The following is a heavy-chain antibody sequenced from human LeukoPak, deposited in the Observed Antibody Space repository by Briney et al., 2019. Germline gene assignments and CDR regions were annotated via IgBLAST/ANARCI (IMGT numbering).Heavy chain of an antibody. Sequence: GASVKVSCKASGYTFTSYDINWVRQATGQGLEWMGWISPNSGGTNYAQKFQGRVTMTRDTSISTAYMQLSRLRSDDTAVYYCVRDQNHCSGGSCYPGYNFDPWGQGTLVTVSS. D-gene: IGHD2-15*01. CDR2: ISPNSGGT. V-gene: IGHV1-2*02. J-gene: IGHJ5*02. CDR1: GYTFTSYD. CDR3: VRDQNHCSGGSCYPGYNFDP.